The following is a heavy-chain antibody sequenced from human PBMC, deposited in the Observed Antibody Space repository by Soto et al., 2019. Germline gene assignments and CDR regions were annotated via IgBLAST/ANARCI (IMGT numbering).Heavy chain of an antibody. D-gene: IGHD2-15*01. Sequence: ASVKVSCKASGYTFTSYAMHWVRQAPGQRLDWIGWINVGNGNTKYSQKFQGRVTITRDTSASTAYMELSSLRSEDTAVYYCARASKIVVVDYWGQGTLVTVSS. CDR1: GYTFTSYA. V-gene: IGHV1-3*01. J-gene: IGHJ4*02. CDR2: INVGNGNT. CDR3: ARASKIVVVDY.